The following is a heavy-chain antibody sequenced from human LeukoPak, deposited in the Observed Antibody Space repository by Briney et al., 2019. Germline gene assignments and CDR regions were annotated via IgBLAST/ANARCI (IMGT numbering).Heavy chain of an antibody. D-gene: IGHD1-26*01. CDR1: GFTFSSYS. CDR3: ATSKRLVGAGGEFEI. Sequence: PGGSLRLPCAASGFTFSSYSMNWVRQAPGRGLEWVSSISSTSSYIYYADSVKGRFTISRDNSRDTVDLQMNSLRTEDTALYYCATSKRLVGAGGEFEIWGQGTMVTVSS. CDR2: ISSTSSYI. V-gene: IGHV3-21*01. J-gene: IGHJ3*02.